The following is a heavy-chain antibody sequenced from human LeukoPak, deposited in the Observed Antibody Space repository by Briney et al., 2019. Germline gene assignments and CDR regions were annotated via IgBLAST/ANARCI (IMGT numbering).Heavy chain of an antibody. CDR2: INHSGST. CDR3: ARLVGQYSSSAGRFDY. CDR1: VGSFSGYY. Sequence: SETLSLTCAVYVGSFSGYYWSWIRQPPGKGLEWIGEINHSGSTNYNPSLKSRVTISVDTSKNQFSLKLSSVTAADTAVYYCARLVGQYSSSAGRFDYWGQGTLVTVSS. D-gene: IGHD6-6*01. V-gene: IGHV4-34*01. J-gene: IGHJ4*02.